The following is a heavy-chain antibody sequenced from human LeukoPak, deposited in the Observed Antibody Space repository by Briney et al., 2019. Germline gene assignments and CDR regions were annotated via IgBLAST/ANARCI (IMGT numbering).Heavy chain of an antibody. CDR3: ARGASDFWSGYSGFDY. CDR2: IYYSGST. D-gene: IGHD3-3*01. V-gene: IGHV4-59*01. J-gene: IGHJ4*02. CDR1: GGSISSYY. Sequence: SETLSLTCTVSGGSISSYYWSWIRQPPGKGLEWLGYIYYSGSTNYNPSLKSRVTISVDTSKNQFSLKLSSVTAADTAVYYCARGASDFWSGYSGFDYWGQGTLVTVSS.